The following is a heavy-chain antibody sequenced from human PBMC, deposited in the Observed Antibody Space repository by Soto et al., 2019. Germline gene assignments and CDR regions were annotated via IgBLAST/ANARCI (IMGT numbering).Heavy chain of an antibody. CDR2: IYYSGST. Sequence: QVQLQESGPGLVKPSETLSLTCTVSGGSISSYYWSWIRQPPGKGLEWIGYIYYSGSTNYNPSLKSRVTISVDTSKNQFSLKLSSVTAADTAVYYCARGDLHPESHYYYGMDVWGQGTTVTVSS. J-gene: IGHJ6*02. CDR3: ARGDLHPESHYYYGMDV. CDR1: GGSISSYY. D-gene: IGHD4-4*01. V-gene: IGHV4-59*01.